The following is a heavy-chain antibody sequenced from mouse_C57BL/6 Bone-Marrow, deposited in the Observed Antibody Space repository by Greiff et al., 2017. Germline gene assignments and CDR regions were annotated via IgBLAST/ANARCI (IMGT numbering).Heavy chain of an antibody. CDR3: AREVGQLRLRLPFDY. V-gene: IGHV1-72*01. Sequence: VQLQQPGAELVKPGASVKLSCKASGYTFTSYWMHWVKQRPGRGLEWIGRIDPNSGGTKYNEKFKSKATLTVDKPSSTAYMQLSSLTSEDSAVYYCAREVGQLRLRLPFDYWGQGTTLTVSS. D-gene: IGHD3-2*02. CDR2: IDPNSGGT. CDR1: GYTFTSYW. J-gene: IGHJ2*01.